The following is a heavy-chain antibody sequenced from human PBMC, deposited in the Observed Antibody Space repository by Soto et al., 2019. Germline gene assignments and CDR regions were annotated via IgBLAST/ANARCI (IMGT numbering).Heavy chain of an antibody. D-gene: IGHD6-13*01. V-gene: IGHV2-26*01. CDR3: AWRQLAVAVCPWFDP. Sequence: QVTLKESGPVLVKPTETLTLRCTVSGLSITDSEMGVSWIRQPPGQPLEWLAHIDSSCEKSYRTFLKSSLAISKDTSKSQIARTMTTMDPADTATYYCAWRQLAVAVCPWFDPWGQVIPVTVAS. CDR2: IDSSCEK. CDR1: GLSITDSEMG. J-gene: IGHJ5*02.